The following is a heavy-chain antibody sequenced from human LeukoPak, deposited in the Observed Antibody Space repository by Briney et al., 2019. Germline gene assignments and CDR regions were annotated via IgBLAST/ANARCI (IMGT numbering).Heavy chain of an antibody. CDR2: IIPIFGTA. CDR1: GGTFSSYA. V-gene: IGHV1-69*05. D-gene: IGHD3-3*01. Sequence: SVKVSCKASGGTFSSYAISWVRQAPGQGLEWMGRIIPIFGTANYAQKFQGRVTITTDESTSTAYMELSSLRSEDTAVYYCARVRVHYDFWSGYPDYFDYWGQGTLVTVSS. J-gene: IGHJ4*02. CDR3: ARVRVHYDFWSGYPDYFDY.